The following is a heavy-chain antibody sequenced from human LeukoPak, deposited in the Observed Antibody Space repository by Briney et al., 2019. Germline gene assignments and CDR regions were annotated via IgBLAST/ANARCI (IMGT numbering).Heavy chain of an antibody. J-gene: IGHJ4*02. V-gene: IGHV1-69*13. CDR3: ASDFNSPPDPYDY. D-gene: IGHD1-1*01. CDR2: IIPIFGTA. CDR1: GGTFSSYA. Sequence: ASVKVSCKASGGTFSSYAISWVRQAPGQGLEWMGGIIPIFGTANYAQKFQGRVTITADESTSTAYMELSSLRSEDTAVYYCASDFNSPPDPYDYWGQGTLVTVSS.